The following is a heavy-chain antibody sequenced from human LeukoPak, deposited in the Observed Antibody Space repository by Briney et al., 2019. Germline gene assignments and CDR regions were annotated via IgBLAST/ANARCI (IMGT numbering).Heavy chain of an antibody. Sequence: GGSLRLSCAASGFTVSSNYMSWVRQAPGKGLEWASVIYSGGSTYYADSVKGRFTISRHNSKNTLYLQMNSLRAEDTAVYYCARGRPYGDSYYYYGMDVWGQGTTVTVSS. CDR2: IYSGGST. CDR1: GFTVSSNY. CDR3: ARGRPYGDSYYYYGMDV. J-gene: IGHJ6*02. V-gene: IGHV3-53*04. D-gene: IGHD4-17*01.